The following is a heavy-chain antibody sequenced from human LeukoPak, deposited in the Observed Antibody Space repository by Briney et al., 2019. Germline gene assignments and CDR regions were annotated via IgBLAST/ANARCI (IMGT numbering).Heavy chain of an antibody. CDR2: INPNSGGT. D-gene: IGHD3-22*01. Sequence: ASVKVSCKASGYTFTSYGISWVRQAPGQGLEWMGWINPNSGGTNYAQKFQGWVTMTRDTSISTAYIELSRLRSDDTAVYYCARAGHYYDSSGYYPDYWGQGTLVTVSS. V-gene: IGHV1-2*04. CDR1: GYTFTSYG. CDR3: ARAGHYYDSSGYYPDY. J-gene: IGHJ4*02.